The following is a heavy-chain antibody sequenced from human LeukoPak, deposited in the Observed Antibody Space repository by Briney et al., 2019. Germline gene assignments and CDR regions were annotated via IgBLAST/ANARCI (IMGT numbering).Heavy chain of an antibody. CDR1: GFTFSSYA. J-gene: IGHJ4*02. CDR3: ARDKATMVRGVIVGYFDY. Sequence: GGSLRLSCAASGFTFSSYAMHWVRQAPGKGLEWVAVISYDGSNKYYADSVKGRFTISRDNSKNTLYLQMNSLRAEDTAVYHCARDKATMVRGVIVGYFDYWGQGTLVTVSS. V-gene: IGHV3-30-3*01. D-gene: IGHD3-10*01. CDR2: ISYDGSNK.